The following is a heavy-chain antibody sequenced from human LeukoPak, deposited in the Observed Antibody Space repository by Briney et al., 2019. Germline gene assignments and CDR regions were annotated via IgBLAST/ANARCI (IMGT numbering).Heavy chain of an antibody. Sequence: SQTLSLTCTVSGGSISSGGYYWSWIRQHPGKGLEWIGYIYYSGSTYYNPPLKSRVTISVGTSKNQFSLKLSSVTAADTAVYYCAREGSTGTTRWGQGTLVTVSS. CDR1: GGSISSGGYY. D-gene: IGHD1-1*01. CDR2: IYYSGST. CDR3: AREGSTGTTR. J-gene: IGHJ4*02. V-gene: IGHV4-31*03.